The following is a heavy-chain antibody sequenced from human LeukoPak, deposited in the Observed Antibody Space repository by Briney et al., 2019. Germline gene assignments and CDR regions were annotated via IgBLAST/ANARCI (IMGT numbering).Heavy chain of an antibody. CDR1: GFTFSSYS. J-gene: IGHJ6*03. V-gene: IGHV3-48*01. CDR3: ARDIIKDGRFWELLSYYYYYMDV. CDR2: ISSSSSTI. Sequence: SGGSLRLSCAASGFTFSSYSMNWVRQAPGKGLEWVSYISSSSSTIYYADSVKGRFTISRDNAKNSLYLQMNSLRAEDTAVYYCARDIIKDGRFWELLSYYYYYMDVWGKGTTVTVSS. D-gene: IGHD3-10*01.